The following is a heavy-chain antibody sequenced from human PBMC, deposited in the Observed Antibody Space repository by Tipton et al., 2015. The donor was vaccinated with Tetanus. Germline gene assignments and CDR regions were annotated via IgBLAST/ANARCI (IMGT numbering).Heavy chain of an antibody. CDR2: IYYSGST. J-gene: IGHJ4*02. D-gene: IGHD1-1*01. V-gene: IGHV4-39*07. CDR1: GSSITSTTHY. Sequence: TLSLTCTVSGSSITSTTHYWGWIRQAPGKGLEWIGIIYYSGSTYYNASLRSRVTISVDTSKNQFSLQLRSVTAADTAVYYCARANNEFPEKGPFDSWGQGSLVIVSS. CDR3: ARANNEFPEKGPFDS.